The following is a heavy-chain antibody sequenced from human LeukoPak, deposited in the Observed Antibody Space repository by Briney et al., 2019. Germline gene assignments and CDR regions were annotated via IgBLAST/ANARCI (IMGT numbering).Heavy chain of an antibody. CDR3: ASLSGGDFAQFDY. D-gene: IGHD4-17*01. V-gene: IGHV3-30*02. CDR2: IRYDGSNK. Sequence: GGSLRLSCAASGFTFSSYAMHWVRQAPGKGLEWVAFIRYDGSNKYYADSVKGRFTISRDNSKNTLYLQMNSLRAEDTAVYYCASLSGGDFAQFDYWGQGTLVTVSS. J-gene: IGHJ4*02. CDR1: GFTFSSYA.